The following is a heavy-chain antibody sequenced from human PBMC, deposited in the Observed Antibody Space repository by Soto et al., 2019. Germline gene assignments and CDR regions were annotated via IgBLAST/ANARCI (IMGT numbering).Heavy chain of an antibody. V-gene: IGHV1-18*01. CDR2: ISAYTGNT. Sequence: QVQLVQSGAEVKKPGASVKVSCKASGYTFTSYGITWVRQAPGQGLEWMGWISAYTGNTNYAQKLQGRVTMTTDTSTSTAYMELRSLRSDDTAVYYCARLPHCGGDCYSDYYGMYVWGQGTTVTVSS. CDR3: ARLPHCGGDCYSDYYGMYV. CDR1: GYTFTSYG. J-gene: IGHJ6*02. D-gene: IGHD2-21*02.